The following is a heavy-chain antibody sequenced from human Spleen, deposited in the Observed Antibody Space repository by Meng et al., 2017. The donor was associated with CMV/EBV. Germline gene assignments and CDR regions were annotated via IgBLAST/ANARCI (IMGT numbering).Heavy chain of an antibody. CDR3: ARSDWFDP. CDR2: SKYDGSIS. Sequence: EVQLVESGGGLVQPGGSLRLSCAASGFTLSSNWMHWVRQVPGKGLEWVSRSKYDGSISKYADSVKGRFTVSRDNAKNTLYLQMNSLTAEDTAIYYCARSDWFDPWGQGTLVTVSS. CDR1: GFTLSSNW. V-gene: IGHV3-74*01. J-gene: IGHJ5*02.